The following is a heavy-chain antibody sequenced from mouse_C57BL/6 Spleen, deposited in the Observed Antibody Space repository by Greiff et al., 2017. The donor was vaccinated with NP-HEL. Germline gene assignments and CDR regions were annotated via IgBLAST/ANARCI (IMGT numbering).Heavy chain of an antibody. V-gene: IGHV1-59*01. CDR1: GYTFTSYW. CDR2: IDPSDSYT. Sequence: VQLQQPGAELVRPGTSVKLSCKASGYTFTSYWMHWVKQRPGQGLEWIGVIDPSDSYTNYNQKFKGKATLTVDTSSSTAYMQLSSLTSEDSAVFECERSRDDSFFGCWGQGATLTVSS. J-gene: IGHJ2*01. CDR3: ERSRDDSFFGC. D-gene: IGHD2-4*01.